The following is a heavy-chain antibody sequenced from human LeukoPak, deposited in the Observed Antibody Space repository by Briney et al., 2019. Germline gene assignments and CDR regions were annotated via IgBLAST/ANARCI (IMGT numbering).Heavy chain of an antibody. V-gene: IGHV4-4*07. Sequence: SETLSLTCTVSGGSIISFYWTWLRQPAGKGLEWIGRIHTSGSTDYNPSLRSRVTMSVDTSKNQFSLQLSAVTAADTAVYFCARHDSLVYYVYWGQGTMVTVSS. D-gene: IGHD3-22*01. CDR1: GGSIISFY. CDR2: IHTSGST. J-gene: IGHJ4*02. CDR3: ARHDSLVYYVY.